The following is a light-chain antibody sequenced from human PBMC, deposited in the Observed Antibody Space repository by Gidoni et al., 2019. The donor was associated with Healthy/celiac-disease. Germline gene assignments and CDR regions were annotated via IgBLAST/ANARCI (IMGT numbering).Light chain of an antibody. Sequence: SYELTQPPSVSVSPGQTARLTCSGDALPKQYAYWYQQKPGQAPVLVIYKDSERPSGIPERFSGSSSGTTVTLTISGVQAEDEADYYCQSADSSGTSPVVFGGGTKLTV. CDR2: KDS. J-gene: IGLJ2*01. CDR1: ALPKQY. V-gene: IGLV3-25*03. CDR3: QSADSSGTSPVV.